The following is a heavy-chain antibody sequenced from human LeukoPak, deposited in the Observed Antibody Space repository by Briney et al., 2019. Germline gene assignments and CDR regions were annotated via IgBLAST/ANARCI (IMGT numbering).Heavy chain of an antibody. J-gene: IGHJ3*02. Sequence: PGGSLRLSCAASGFTFSSYAMSWVRQAPGKGLEWVSAISGSGGSTYYADSVKGRFTISRDNSKSTLYLQMNSLRAEDTAVYYCAKGHYDSSGYYYERDAFDIWGQGTMVTFSS. CDR3: AKGHYDSSGYYYERDAFDI. V-gene: IGHV3-23*01. CDR2: ISGSGGST. CDR1: GFTFSSYA. D-gene: IGHD3-22*01.